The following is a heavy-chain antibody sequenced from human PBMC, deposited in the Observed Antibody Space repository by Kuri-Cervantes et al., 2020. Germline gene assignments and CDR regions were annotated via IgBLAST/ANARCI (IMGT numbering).Heavy chain of an antibody. D-gene: IGHD1-26*01. CDR2: IIPIFGTA. CDR3: ASGIWSRGDVMGALAGNSFDY. Sequence: SVKVSCKASGGTFSSYAISWVRQAPGQGLEWMGGIIPIFGTANYAQKFQGRVTITADESTTTAYMELSNLRSEDTALYYCASGIWSRGDVMGALAGNSFDYWGQGTLVTVSS. V-gene: IGHV1-69*13. J-gene: IGHJ4*02. CDR1: GGTFSSYA.